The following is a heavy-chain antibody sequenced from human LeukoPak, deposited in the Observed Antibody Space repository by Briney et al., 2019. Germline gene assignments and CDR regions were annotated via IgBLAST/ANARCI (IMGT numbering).Heavy chain of an antibody. Sequence: GGSLRLSCAASGFTFSSYAMSWVRQAPGKGLEWVSAISGSGGSTYYADSVKGRFTISRDNSKNTLYLQMNSLRAEDTAVYYCAKEPPGGYYYGSGKDGMDVWGQGTTVTVSS. J-gene: IGHJ6*02. CDR1: GFTFSSYA. V-gene: IGHV3-23*01. CDR3: AKEPPGGYYYGSGKDGMDV. D-gene: IGHD3-10*01. CDR2: ISGSGGST.